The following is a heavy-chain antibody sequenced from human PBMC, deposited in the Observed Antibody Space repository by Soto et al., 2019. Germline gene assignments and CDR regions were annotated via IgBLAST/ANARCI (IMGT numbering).Heavy chain of an antibody. CDR1: GGSISRSAYY. CDR3: ARVGIGPTTVDY. J-gene: IGHJ4*02. V-gene: IGHV4-39*02. CDR2: IYYSGAT. Sequence: PSETLSVTCLVSGGSISRSAYYVCWIRQPPGKGLEWIGSIYYSGATYYNPSLRSRITISMDRSKNHFSLKLTSVTAADTAIYYCARVGIGPTTVDYCGQGTLVHVSS. D-gene: IGHD5-12*01.